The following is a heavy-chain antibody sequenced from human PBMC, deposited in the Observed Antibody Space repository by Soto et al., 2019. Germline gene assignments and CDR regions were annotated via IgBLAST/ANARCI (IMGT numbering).Heavy chain of an antibody. V-gene: IGHV1-46*03. J-gene: IGHJ4*02. Sequence: GASVKVSCKTSGYTFSDYHIHWVRQAPGQGLEWMGRMIPTDGSTMYAQKFQGRVTLTRDTPTSTAYMELTSLRFEDTAFYYCARDSYGSDYWGQGTQVTVSS. CDR1: GYTFSDYH. CDR3: ARDSYGSDY. CDR2: MIPTDGST. D-gene: IGHD3-10*01.